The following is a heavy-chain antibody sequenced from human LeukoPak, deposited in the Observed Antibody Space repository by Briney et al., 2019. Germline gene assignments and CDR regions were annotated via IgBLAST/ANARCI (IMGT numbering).Heavy chain of an antibody. Sequence: ASVKVSCKASGYTFTDYYMHWVRQAPGQGLEWMGWIDPNSGGTVYAQKFQGRLTMARDTSINTAYMEVSGLRSDDTAVYYCARDGVVRGVIVYWGQGTLVTVSS. J-gene: IGHJ4*02. V-gene: IGHV1-2*02. CDR1: GYTFTDYY. CDR3: ARDGVVRGVIVY. D-gene: IGHD3-10*01. CDR2: IDPNSGGT.